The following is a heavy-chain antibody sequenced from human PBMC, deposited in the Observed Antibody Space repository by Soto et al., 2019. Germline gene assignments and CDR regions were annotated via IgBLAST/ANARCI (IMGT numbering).Heavy chain of an antibody. J-gene: IGHJ4*02. CDR1: GGTFSNYV. V-gene: IGHV1-69*01. CDR3: ARGWNDFPD. D-gene: IGHD1-1*01. CDR2: IIPISGTA. Sequence: QVQLVQSGAEVKKPGSSVKVSCKASGGTFSNYVITWVRQAPGQGLECMGGIIPISGTANYAQKFRGRVTITADEHTSTVYMELSSLRSEDTAVYYCARGWNDFPDWGQGTLVTVSS.